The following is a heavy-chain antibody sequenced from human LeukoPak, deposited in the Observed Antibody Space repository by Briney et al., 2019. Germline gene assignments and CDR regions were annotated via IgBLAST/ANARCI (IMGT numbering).Heavy chain of an antibody. V-gene: IGHV3-48*03. CDR1: GFTFSTYE. Sequence: GGSLRLSCAASGFTFSTYEMNWVRQPPGKGLEWLSYISSSGSITYYADSVKGRFTISRDNAKTSLYLQMNSLRAEDTAVYYCVTSGVSDYWGQGTLVTVSS. CDR2: ISSSGSIT. D-gene: IGHD2-15*01. CDR3: VTSGVSDY. J-gene: IGHJ4*01.